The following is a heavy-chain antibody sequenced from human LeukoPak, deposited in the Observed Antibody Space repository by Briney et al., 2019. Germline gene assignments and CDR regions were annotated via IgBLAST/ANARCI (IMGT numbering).Heavy chain of an antibody. J-gene: IGHJ4*02. CDR2: IKQDGSEQ. CDR3: AKELLGYFDY. CDR1: GFTFSHYY. Sequence: GGSLRLSCAASGFTFSHYYMSWVRQAPGKGLEWVANIKQDGSEQFYLDSVKGRFTISRDNAKNALYLQMSSLRAGDTAVYYCAKELLGYFDYWGQGSLVTVSS. V-gene: IGHV3-7*03. D-gene: IGHD1-26*01.